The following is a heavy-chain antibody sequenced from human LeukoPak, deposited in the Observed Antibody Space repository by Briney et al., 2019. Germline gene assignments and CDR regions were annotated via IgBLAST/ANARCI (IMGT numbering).Heavy chain of an antibody. CDR2: INHSGNT. D-gene: IGHD3-10*01. CDR1: GGSFSGYY. Sequence: SETLSLTCAVYGGSFSGYYWGWIRQPPDMGLEWIGEINHSGNTNYNPSLKSRATISVDTSKNQFSLKLSSVTAADTAVYYCARTHYYGSGSAIDYWGQGTLVTVSS. J-gene: IGHJ4*02. CDR3: ARTHYYGSGSAIDY. V-gene: IGHV4-34*01.